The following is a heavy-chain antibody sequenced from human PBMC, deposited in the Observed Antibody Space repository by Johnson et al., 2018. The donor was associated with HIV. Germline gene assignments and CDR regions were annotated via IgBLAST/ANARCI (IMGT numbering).Heavy chain of an antibody. CDR3: ARAEKDIWYYDILTGYPNAFDI. Sequence: QVQLVESGGGMVQPGRSLRLSCVASGFTFRYSAFHWVRQAPGEGLEWVALISSDGNREHYAASLNGRFTISRDNSKNTLYLQMNSLRSGDTAVYYCARAEKDIWYYDILTGYPNAFDIWGQGTMVTVSS. CDR2: ISSDGNRE. CDR1: GFTFRYSA. V-gene: IGHV3-30-3*01. D-gene: IGHD3-9*01. J-gene: IGHJ3*02.